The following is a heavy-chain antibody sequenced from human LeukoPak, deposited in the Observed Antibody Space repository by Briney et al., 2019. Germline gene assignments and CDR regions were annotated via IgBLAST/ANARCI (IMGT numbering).Heavy chain of an antibody. CDR2: INAGNGNT. CDR1: GYTFTSYA. Sequence: ASVKVSCKASGYTFTSYAMHWVRQAPGQRLEWMGWINAGNGNTKYSQKFQGRVTITRDTSASTAYMELSSLRSEDTAVYYCARLKSPIVVVIEGAFDIWGQGTMVTVSS. V-gene: IGHV1-3*01. D-gene: IGHD3-22*01. CDR3: ARLKSPIVVVIEGAFDI. J-gene: IGHJ3*02.